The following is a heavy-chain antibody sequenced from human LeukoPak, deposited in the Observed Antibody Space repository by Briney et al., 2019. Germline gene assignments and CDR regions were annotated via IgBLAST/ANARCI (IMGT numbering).Heavy chain of an antibody. V-gene: IGHV4-59*01. CDR1: GGSISSYY. CDR2: IYYSGST. Sequence: SETLSLTCTVSGGSISSYYWSWIRQPPGKGLEWIGYIYYSGSTNYNPSLKSRVTISVDTSKNQFSLKLSSVTAADTAVYYCAKGDGYNYKDAFDIWGQGTMVTVSS. D-gene: IGHD5-24*01. CDR3: AKGDGYNYKDAFDI. J-gene: IGHJ3*02.